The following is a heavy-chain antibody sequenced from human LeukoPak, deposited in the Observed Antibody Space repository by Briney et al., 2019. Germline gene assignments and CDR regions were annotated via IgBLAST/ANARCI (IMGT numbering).Heavy chain of an antibody. Sequence: ASVKVSCKPSVYTFIGHYIHCMRQAPGQGRECVGRINPYSGVTNYADNFQGRVTLTRDTSSSTAYMELTSLRSDDTAVYYCARDHIDDSSTSAPGTDGFDPWGQGTLVTVSS. V-gene: IGHV1-2*06. J-gene: IGHJ5*02. CDR1: VYTFIGHY. CDR3: ARDHIDDSSTSAPGTDGFDP. D-gene: IGHD6-13*01. CDR2: INPYSGVT.